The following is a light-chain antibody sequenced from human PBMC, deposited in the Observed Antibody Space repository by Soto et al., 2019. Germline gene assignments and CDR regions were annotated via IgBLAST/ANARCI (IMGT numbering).Light chain of an antibody. Sequence: DIQMTQSPSTLSGSVGDRVTITCLASQSISSYLNWYQQKPGKAPKLLIYDASSLESGVPSRFSGSGSGTDFTLTISSLQPDDFATYYCQHYNSYSEAFGQGTKVDI. V-gene: IGKV1-5*01. CDR1: QSISSY. CDR3: QHYNSYSEA. CDR2: DAS. J-gene: IGKJ1*01.